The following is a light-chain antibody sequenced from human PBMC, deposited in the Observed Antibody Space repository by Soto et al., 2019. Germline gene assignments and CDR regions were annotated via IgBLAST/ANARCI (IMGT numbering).Light chain of an antibody. CDR2: CAS. CDR1: QSLLYSSNNKNY. J-gene: IGKJ2*03. CDR3: QQYYYTPYS. Sequence: DIVMTQSPDSLPVSLGERATINCKSSQSLLYSSNNKNYLAWYQQKPGQPPKLLIFCASTRESGVPDRFSGSVSGTDFTLTIGRLQAEEVAVYYCQQYYYTPYSFGQGTKLEIK. V-gene: IGKV4-1*01.